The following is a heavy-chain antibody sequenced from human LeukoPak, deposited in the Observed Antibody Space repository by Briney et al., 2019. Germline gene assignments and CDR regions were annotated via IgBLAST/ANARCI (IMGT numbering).Heavy chain of an antibody. Sequence: PGGSLRLSCAASGFTFSSYAMSWVRQAPGKGLEWVSAISGSGGSTYYAGSVRGRFTISRDNSKNTLYLQMNSLRVEDTAVYYCAKDRIPDGRYSIDFWGPGTLVTVSS. CDR3: AKDRIPDGRYSIDF. CDR1: GFTFSSYA. CDR2: ISGSGGST. J-gene: IGHJ4*02. V-gene: IGHV3-23*01. D-gene: IGHD5-24*01.